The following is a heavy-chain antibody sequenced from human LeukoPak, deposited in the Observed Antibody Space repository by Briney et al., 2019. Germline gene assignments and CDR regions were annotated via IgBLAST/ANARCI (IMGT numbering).Heavy chain of an antibody. CDR1: GYTFTSYG. CDR3: ARVRYDTYYFDY. J-gene: IGHJ4*02. Sequence: GASVKVSCKASGYTFTSYGISWVRQAPGQGLEWMGWITTYNGNTNYAQKLQGRVTMTTDTSTSTAYMELRSLRSDDTAVYYCARVRYDTYYFDYWGQGTLVTVSS. CDR2: ITTYNGNT. D-gene: IGHD3-22*01. V-gene: IGHV1-18*01.